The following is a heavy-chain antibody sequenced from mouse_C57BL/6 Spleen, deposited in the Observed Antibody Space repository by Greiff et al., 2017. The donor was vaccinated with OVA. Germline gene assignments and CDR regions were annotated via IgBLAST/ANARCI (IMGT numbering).Heavy chain of an antibody. D-gene: IGHD2-3*01. Sequence: QVQLQQSGAELVKPGASVKISCKASGYAFSSYWMNWVKQRPGKGLEWIGQIYPGDGDTNYNGKFKGKATLTADKSSSTAYMQLSSLTSEDSAVYFCAREEETYDYFDYWGQGTTLTVSS. V-gene: IGHV1-80*01. CDR2: IYPGDGDT. CDR1: GYAFSSYW. J-gene: IGHJ2*01. CDR3: AREEETYDYFDY.